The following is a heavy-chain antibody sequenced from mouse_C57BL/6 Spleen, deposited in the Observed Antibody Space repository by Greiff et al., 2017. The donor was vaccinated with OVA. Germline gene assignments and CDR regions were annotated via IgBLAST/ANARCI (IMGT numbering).Heavy chain of an antibody. V-gene: IGHV1-22*01. CDR3: ARGGDYDGSWFAY. Sequence: VHVKQSGPELVKPGASVKMSCKASGYTFTDYNMHWVKQSHGKSLEWIGYINPNNGGTSYNQKFKGKATLTVNKSSSTAYMELRSLTSEDSAVYYCARGGDYDGSWFAYWGQGTLDTVSA. CDR2: INPNNGGT. CDR1: GYTFTDYN. D-gene: IGHD1-2*01. J-gene: IGHJ3*01.